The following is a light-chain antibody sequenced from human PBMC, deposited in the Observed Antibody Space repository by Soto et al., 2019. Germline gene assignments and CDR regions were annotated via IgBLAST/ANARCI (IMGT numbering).Light chain of an antibody. V-gene: IGLV1-51*02. Sequence: QSVLTQPPSVSAAPGQKVTISCSGSSSNIGNNYVSWYQQLPGTAPKLLIYENNKRPSGIPDRCSGSKSGTSATLGSTGLQTGDEADYYCGTWDSSLSAVVFGGGTKLTVL. CDR1: SSNIGNNY. CDR3: GTWDSSLSAVV. CDR2: ENN. J-gene: IGLJ2*01.